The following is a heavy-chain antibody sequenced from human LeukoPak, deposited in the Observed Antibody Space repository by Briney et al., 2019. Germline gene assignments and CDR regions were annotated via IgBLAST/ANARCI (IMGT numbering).Heavy chain of an antibody. V-gene: IGHV1-8*01. J-gene: IGHJ4*02. CDR3: TAGWDY. Sequence: ASVKVSCKASGYTFTSYDINWVRQAPGQGLEWMGWMNPGSDDTGSAQNFQGRLTMTSNTSTGTAYLELSSLTSEDTALYYCTAGWDYWGQGTLDIVSS. CDR2: MNPGSDDT. CDR1: GYTFTSYD.